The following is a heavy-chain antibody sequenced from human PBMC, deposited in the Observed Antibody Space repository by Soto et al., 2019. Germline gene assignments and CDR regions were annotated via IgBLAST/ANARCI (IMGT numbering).Heavy chain of an antibody. D-gene: IGHD4-17*01. V-gene: IGHV1-2*02. CDR1: GYTFTGYY. CDR2: INPNSGGT. J-gene: IGHJ6*02. CDR3: ARDLNYGTYYYYGMDA. Sequence: ASVKVSCKASGYTFTGYYMHWVRQAPGQGLEWMGWINPNSGGTNYAQKFQGRVTMTRDTSISTAYMELSRLRSDDTAVYYCARDLNYGTYYYYGMDAWGQGTTVTVSS.